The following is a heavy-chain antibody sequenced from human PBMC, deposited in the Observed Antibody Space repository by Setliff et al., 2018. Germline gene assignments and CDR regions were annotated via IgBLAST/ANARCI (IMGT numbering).Heavy chain of an antibody. J-gene: IGHJ3*02. CDR1: GGTFSSYA. V-gene: IGHV1-69*13. Sequence: ASVKVSCKASGGTFSSYAISWVRQAPGQGLEWMGGIIPIFGTANYAQKFQGRVTITADESTSTAYMELSSLRSEDTAVYYCARETANMYDILTGYGAFDIWGQGTMVTVSS. CDR3: ARETANMYDILTGYGAFDI. CDR2: IIPIFGTA. D-gene: IGHD3-9*01.